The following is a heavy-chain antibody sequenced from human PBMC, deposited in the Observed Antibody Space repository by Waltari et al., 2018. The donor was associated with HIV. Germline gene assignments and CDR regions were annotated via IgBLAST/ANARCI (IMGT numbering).Heavy chain of an antibody. Sequence: QVQLVQSGAELKKPGASVKVSCKTSGYTFTGYEINGAPRATGQGLEWRGGRKASTGTTGYAPESQGRVTMTRDTAASRACMELTSWTFEETAVYYCVRGEGGGSSPMGGCWGQGTLLTVSS. V-gene: IGHV1-8*01. CDR2: RKASTGTT. CDR1: GYTFTGYE. J-gene: IGHJ4*02. D-gene: IGHD2-15*01. CDR3: VRGEGGGSSPMGGC.